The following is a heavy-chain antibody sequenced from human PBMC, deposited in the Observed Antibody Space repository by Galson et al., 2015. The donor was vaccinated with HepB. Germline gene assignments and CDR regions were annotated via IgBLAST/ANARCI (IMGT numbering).Heavy chain of an antibody. Sequence: SLRLSCAASGFTFSNAWMNWVRQAPGKGLEWVGRIKSKTDGGTTDYAAPVKGRFTISRDDSKNTLYLQMNSLKTEDTAVYYCTTDRGGGSGQQLVHTPYYYYYYMDVWGKGTTVTVSS. CDR3: TTDRGGGSGQQLVHTPYYYYYYMDV. CDR1: GFTFSNAW. V-gene: IGHV3-15*07. D-gene: IGHD6-13*01. J-gene: IGHJ6*03. CDR2: IKSKTDGGTT.